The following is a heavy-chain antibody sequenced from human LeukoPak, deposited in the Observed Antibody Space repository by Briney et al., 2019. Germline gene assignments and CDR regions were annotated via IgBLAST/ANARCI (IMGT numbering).Heavy chain of an antibody. CDR2: IRSKANSYAT. V-gene: IGHV3-73*01. CDR1: GFTFSGSA. J-gene: IGHJ4*02. Sequence: GGSLRLSCAASGFTFSGSAMHWVRQASGKGLEWVGRIRSKANSYATAHAASVKGRFTISRDDSKNTAYLQMNSLKTEDTAVYYCTRPSYSSSSSLPDYWGQGTLVTVSS. D-gene: IGHD6-6*01. CDR3: TRPSYSSSSSLPDY.